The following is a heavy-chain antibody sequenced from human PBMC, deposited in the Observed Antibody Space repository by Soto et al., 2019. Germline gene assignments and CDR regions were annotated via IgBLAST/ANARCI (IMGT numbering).Heavy chain of an antibody. CDR2: IWFDGSNK. V-gene: IGHV3-33*01. J-gene: IGHJ5*02. D-gene: IGHD3-16*01. CDR1: GFTFTDYG. Sequence: QVQLVESGGGVVQAEKSVRLSSSASGFTFTDYGMHWILQAPGTGLEGVAGIWFDGSNKDYADSVKGRFTIFRDKSKNLLHLEMNLLRVDDTAVYYCVRYYTCCTGPSYGHHWFDPWGQGTLVIVSS. CDR3: VRYYTCCTGPSYGHHWFDP.